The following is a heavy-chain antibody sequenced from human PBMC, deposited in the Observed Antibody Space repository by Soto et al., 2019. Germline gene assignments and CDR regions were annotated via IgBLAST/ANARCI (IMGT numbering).Heavy chain of an antibody. CDR3: AKGSSENSASVDK. V-gene: IGHV3-23*01. J-gene: IGHJ4*02. CDR2: ISARGGSS. CDR1: GFSFSSYA. Sequence: VQLLESGGGLVQPGGSLRLSCAASGFSFSSYAMVWVRQAPGKGLEWVSVISARGGSSYFADSVKGRFTISRDNSKNVLSLEVSSLRGEDTAIYFCAKGSSENSASVDKWGQGTLVLVSS. D-gene: IGHD1-26*01.